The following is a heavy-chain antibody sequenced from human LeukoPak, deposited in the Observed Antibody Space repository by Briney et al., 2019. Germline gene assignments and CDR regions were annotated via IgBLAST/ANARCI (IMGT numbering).Heavy chain of an antibody. CDR3: ARRRGYCSSTSCYKGHWFDP. Sequence: SETLSLTCAVYGGSFSGYYWSWIRQPPGKGLEWIGEINHSGSTNYNPSHKSRVTISVDTSKNQFSLKLSSVTAADTAVYYCARRRGYCSSTSCYKGHWFDPWGQGTLVTVSS. J-gene: IGHJ5*02. CDR2: INHSGST. D-gene: IGHD2-2*03. CDR1: GGSFSGYY. V-gene: IGHV4-34*01.